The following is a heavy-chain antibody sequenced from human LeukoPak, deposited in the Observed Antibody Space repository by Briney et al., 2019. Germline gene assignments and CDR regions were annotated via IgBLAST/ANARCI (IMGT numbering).Heavy chain of an antibody. V-gene: IGHV3-33*01. J-gene: IGHJ2*01. D-gene: IGHD6-13*01. CDR2: IWYDGSNK. Sequence: GGSLRLSSAASGFTFSSYGMHWVHQAPGKGLEWVAVIWYDGSNKYYADSVKGRFTISRDNSKNTLYLQMNSLRAEDTAVYYCARPVGSSSWYPISDCYFDLWGRGTLVTVSS. CDR1: GFTFSSYG. CDR3: ARPVGSSSWYPISDCYFDL.